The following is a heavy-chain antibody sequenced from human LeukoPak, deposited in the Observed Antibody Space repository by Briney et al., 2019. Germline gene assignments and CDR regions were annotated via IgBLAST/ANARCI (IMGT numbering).Heavy chain of an antibody. CDR2: IIPILGIA. J-gene: IGHJ4*02. V-gene: IGHV1-69*02. CDR3: ATPTVTTGGIPGR. CDR1: GYTFTSYY. Sequence: ASVKVSCKASGYTFTSYYMHWVRQAPGQGLEWMGRIIPILGIANYAQKFQGRVTITADKSTSTAYMELSSLRSEDTAVYYCATPTVTTGGIPGRWGQGTLVTVSS. D-gene: IGHD1-26*01.